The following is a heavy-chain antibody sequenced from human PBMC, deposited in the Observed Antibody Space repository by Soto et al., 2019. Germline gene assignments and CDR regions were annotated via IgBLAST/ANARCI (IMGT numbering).Heavy chain of an antibody. J-gene: IGHJ4*02. CDR1: GFTFTNYG. Sequence: WASVKVSCKASGFTFTNYGISWVRQAPGQGFEWMGWITGSTGDTNYAQKFQDRLAMTTDTSADTAYMELRSLRGDDTAVYYCARDKVGTAADFWGQGTLVTVSS. CDR2: ITGSTGDT. V-gene: IGHV1-18*01. D-gene: IGHD2-15*01. CDR3: ARDKVGTAADF.